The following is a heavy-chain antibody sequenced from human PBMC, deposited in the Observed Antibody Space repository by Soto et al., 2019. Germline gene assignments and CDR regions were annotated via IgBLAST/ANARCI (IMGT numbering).Heavy chain of an antibody. J-gene: IGHJ4*01. CDR2: VKSKNDGGTT. D-gene: IGHD1-26*01. CDR1: GFTFSNAW. Sequence: GGSLRLSCAASGFTFSNAWINWVRQTPGRGLEWVGRVKSKNDGGTTDFAAPVKGRFAISRDDSKNMVYLEMNSLQTEDTAMYYCTTDSYTTTIPVRLAYWGHGTLVTVAS. CDR3: TTDSYTTTIPVRLAY. V-gene: IGHV3-15*07.